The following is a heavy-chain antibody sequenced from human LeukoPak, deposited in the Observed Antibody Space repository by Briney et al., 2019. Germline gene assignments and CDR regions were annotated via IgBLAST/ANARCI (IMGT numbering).Heavy chain of an antibody. Sequence: GGCLRLSCAAAGITFSSYSVHWVRQAPGKGLEWVVVISYDGSNKYYADSVKGRFTISRDNSKNTLYLQMNSLRAEDTAVYYCAKDLAGVYYYYYGMDVWGQGTTVTVSS. CDR1: GITFSSYS. CDR2: ISYDGSNK. CDR3: AKDLAGVYYYYYGMDV. V-gene: IGHV3-30*18. J-gene: IGHJ6*02.